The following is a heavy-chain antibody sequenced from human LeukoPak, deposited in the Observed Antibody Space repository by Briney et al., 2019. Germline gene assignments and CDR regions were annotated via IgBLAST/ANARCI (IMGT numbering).Heavy chain of an antibody. CDR3: ARVLVPAASNWFDP. D-gene: IGHD2-2*01. CDR2: MNPNSGNT. V-gene: IGHV1-8*03. J-gene: IGHJ5*02. Sequence: ASVNVSCKASGYTFTSYDINWVRQATGQGLEWMGWMNPNSGNTGYAQKFQGRVTITRNTSISTAYMELSSLRSEDTAVYYCARVLVPAASNWFDPWGQEPLVSVSS. CDR1: GYTFTSYD.